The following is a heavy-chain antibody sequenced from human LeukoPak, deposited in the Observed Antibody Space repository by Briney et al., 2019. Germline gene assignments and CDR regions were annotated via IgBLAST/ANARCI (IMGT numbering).Heavy chain of an antibody. CDR2: ITESGDST. Sequence: GGSLRLSCAASGLTFSSYAMSWVRQTPGKGLEWVSTITESGDSTHYTESVKGRFTFSRDNSRNTMYLQMNSLRAEDTAIYYCATDYTPYVGASADWGQGTLVTVSS. D-gene: IGHD1-26*01. J-gene: IGHJ4*02. CDR3: ATDYTPYVGASAD. V-gene: IGHV3-23*01. CDR1: GLTFSSYA.